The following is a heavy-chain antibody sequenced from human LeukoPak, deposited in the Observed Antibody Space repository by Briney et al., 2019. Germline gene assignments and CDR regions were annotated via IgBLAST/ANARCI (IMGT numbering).Heavy chain of an antibody. CDR1: GYTFSIYN. D-gene: IGHD6-13*01. J-gene: IGHJ4*02. CDR2: INPSGGSA. CDR3: AREGVAATGLDY. V-gene: IGHV1-46*01. Sequence: GASVKVSCKASGYTFSIYNTHWVRQAPGQGLEWMGIINPSGGSAGDTQKFQGRVTMTRDTSTSTLYMELSSLRSEDTAVYYCAREGVAATGLDYWGQGTLVTVPS.